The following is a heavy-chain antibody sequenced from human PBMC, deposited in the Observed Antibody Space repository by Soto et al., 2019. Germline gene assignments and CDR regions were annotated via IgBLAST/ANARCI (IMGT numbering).Heavy chain of an antibody. Sequence: PSETLSLTCTVSGGSISSGDYYWSWIRQPPGKGLEWIGYIYYSGSTYYNPSLKSRVTISVDTSKNQFSLKLSSVTAADTAVYYCAREAVAGKTFDYWGQGTLVTVSS. CDR2: IYYSGST. V-gene: IGHV4-30-4*01. J-gene: IGHJ4*02. CDR1: GGSISSGDYY. CDR3: AREAVAGKTFDY. D-gene: IGHD6-19*01.